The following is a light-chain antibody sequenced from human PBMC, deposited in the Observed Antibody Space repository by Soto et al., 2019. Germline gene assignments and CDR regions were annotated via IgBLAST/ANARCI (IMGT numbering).Light chain of an antibody. CDR3: QQRSNWPPWT. V-gene: IGKV3-11*01. J-gene: IGKJ1*01. Sequence: EIVLTQSPATLSLSPGERATLSCRASQSVSSYLAWYQQQPGRAPRLLLYDASNRATGIPARFSGSGAGTDFTPTISSLEPEDVAVDYCQQRSNWPPWTFGQGTKVEIK. CDR1: QSVSSY. CDR2: DAS.